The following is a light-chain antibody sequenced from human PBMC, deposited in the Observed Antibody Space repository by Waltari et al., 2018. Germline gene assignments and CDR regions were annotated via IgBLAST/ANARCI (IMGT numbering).Light chain of an antibody. J-gene: IGKJ4*01. CDR2: GAS. V-gene: IGKV3-15*01. CDR3: QQYNNWPPLT. CDR1: QSVSSN. Sequence: EIVMTQSPATLSVSPGERATLSCRASQSVSSNLAWYQQKPGQAHRLLLHGASTRATGIPARFSGSGSGTAFPLTLSSLQSEDFAVYYCQQYNNWPPLTFGGGTKVEIK.